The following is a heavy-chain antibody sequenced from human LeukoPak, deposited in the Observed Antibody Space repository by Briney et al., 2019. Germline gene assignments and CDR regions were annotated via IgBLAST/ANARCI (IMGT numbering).Heavy chain of an antibody. V-gene: IGHV3-30*04. J-gene: IGHJ2*01. CDR1: GFTFSSSSSV. CDR3: AREGGTSGRAGYFHL. Sequence: GGSLRLSCTVSGFTFSSSSSVMHWVRQPPGKGLDWVAAISVEGTNKHYADSVQGRFTISRDNPKNTVYLEMDSLRDEDTAVYYCAREGGTSGRAGYFHLWGRGTLVAVSS. D-gene: IGHD2-2*01. CDR2: ISVEGTNK.